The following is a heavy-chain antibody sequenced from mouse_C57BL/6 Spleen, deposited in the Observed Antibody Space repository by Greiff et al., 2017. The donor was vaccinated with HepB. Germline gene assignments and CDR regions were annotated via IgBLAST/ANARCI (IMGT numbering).Heavy chain of an antibody. V-gene: IGHV1-55*01. CDR3: ARSGDYDGGSGFAY. Sequence: QVQLQQPGAELVKPGASVKMSCKASGYTFTSYWITWVKQRPGQGLEWIGDIYPGSGSNNYNEKFKSKATLTVDTSSSTSYMQLSSLTSEDSAVYYCARSGDYDGGSGFAYWGQGTLVTVSA. J-gene: IGHJ3*01. CDR1: GYTFTSYW. CDR2: IYPGSGSN. D-gene: IGHD2-4*01.